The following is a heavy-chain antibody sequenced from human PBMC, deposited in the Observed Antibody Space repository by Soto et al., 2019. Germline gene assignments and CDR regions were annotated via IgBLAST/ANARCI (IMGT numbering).Heavy chain of an antibody. J-gene: IGHJ3*02. CDR2: ISGSGTTA. V-gene: IGHV3-23*01. CDR1: GFIFSNYA. Sequence: EVQLLESGGGLVQPGGSLRHSCAASGFIFSNYAMSWVRQAPGKGLEWVSAISGSGTTAYYADSVKGRFTFSRDNSKSTMYLQISSLRAEDTAVYYCAKTTDGWFSAFEIWGQGTMVTVSS. D-gene: IGHD6-19*01. CDR3: AKTTDGWFSAFEI.